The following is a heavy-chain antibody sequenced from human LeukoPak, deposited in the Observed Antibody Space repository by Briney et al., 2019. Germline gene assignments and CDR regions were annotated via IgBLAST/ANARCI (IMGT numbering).Heavy chain of an antibody. V-gene: IGHV3-21*01. Sequence: GGPLRLSCAASGFTFSSYSMNWVRQTPGKGLEWVSSISSSSTYIYYADPVKGRFTISRDNSKNTLYLQMNSLRAEDTAVYYCARELNYYDSSGYPAYFQHWGQGTLVTVSS. D-gene: IGHD3-22*01. CDR3: ARELNYYDSSGYPAYFQH. CDR2: ISSSSTYI. J-gene: IGHJ1*01. CDR1: GFTFSSYS.